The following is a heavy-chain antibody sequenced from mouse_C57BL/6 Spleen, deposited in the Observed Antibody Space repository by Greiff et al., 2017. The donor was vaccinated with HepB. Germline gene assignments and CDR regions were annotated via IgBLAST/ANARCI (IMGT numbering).Heavy chain of an antibody. CDR2: IYPRDGST. CDR1: GYTFTSYD. J-gene: IGHJ4*01. CDR3: ARGRYGSSYGGAMDY. V-gene: IGHV1-85*01. D-gene: IGHD1-1*01. Sequence: VQLQQSGPELVKPGASVKLSCKASGYTFTSYDINWVKQRPGQGLEWIGWIYPRDGSTKYNEKFKGKATLTVDTSSSTAYMELHSLTSEDSAVYFCARGRYGSSYGGAMDYWGQGTSVTVSS.